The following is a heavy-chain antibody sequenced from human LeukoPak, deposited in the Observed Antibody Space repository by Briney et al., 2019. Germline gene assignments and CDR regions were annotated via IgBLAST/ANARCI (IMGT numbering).Heavy chain of an antibody. V-gene: IGHV1-2*06. D-gene: IGHD3-10*01. CDR3: ARPYGSGSYYSDY. CDR2: TNPNSGGT. Sequence: ASVKVSCKASGYTFTGYYMHWVRQAPGQGLEWMGRTNPNSGGTNYAQKFQGRVTMTRDTSISTAYMELSRLRSDDTAVYYCARPYGSGSYYSDYWGQGTLVTVSS. J-gene: IGHJ4*02. CDR1: GYTFTGYY.